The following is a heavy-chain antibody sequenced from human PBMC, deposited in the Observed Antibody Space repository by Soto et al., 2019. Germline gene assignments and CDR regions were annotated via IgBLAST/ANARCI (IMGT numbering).Heavy chain of an antibody. J-gene: IGHJ6*03. V-gene: IGHV4-59*01. CDR1: GGSISSYY. CDR3: AREANNMDV. CDR2: IYYSGST. Sequence: PSETLSLTCTVSGGSISSYYCSWIRQPPGKGLEWIGYIYYSGSTNYNPSLKSRVTISVDTSKNQFSLKLSSVTAADTAVYYCAREANNMDVWGKGTTVTVSS.